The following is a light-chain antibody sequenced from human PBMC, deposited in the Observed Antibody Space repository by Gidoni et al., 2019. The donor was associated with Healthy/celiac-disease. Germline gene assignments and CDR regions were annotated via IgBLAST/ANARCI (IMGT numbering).Light chain of an antibody. Sequence: DIQMTQSPSSLSASVGDRVTITCQASQDISNYLNWYQQKPGKAPKLLIYDASNLETGVPSRFSGSGSGTDITFTSSSLQPEDIATYYCQQYDNLPRTFGGGTKVEIK. CDR1: QDISNY. J-gene: IGKJ4*01. CDR2: DAS. CDR3: QQYDNLPRT. V-gene: IGKV1-33*01.